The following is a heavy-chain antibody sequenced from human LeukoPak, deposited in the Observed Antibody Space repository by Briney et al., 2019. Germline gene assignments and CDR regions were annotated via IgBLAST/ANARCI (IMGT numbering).Heavy chain of an antibody. V-gene: IGHV3-30*02. D-gene: IGHD3-10*01. CDR3: AKRLWFVDSLGGPFDY. J-gene: IGHJ4*02. Sequence: PGGSLILSCVASGFSFKDHGMHWVRQAPGKGLEWVAFMRYDGSQILYTDSVKGRFIISRDNSKSTLHLQIDRLRVDDTAVYYCAKRLWFVDSLGGPFDYWGQGTLVTVSP. CDR2: MRYDGSQI. CDR1: GFSFKDHG.